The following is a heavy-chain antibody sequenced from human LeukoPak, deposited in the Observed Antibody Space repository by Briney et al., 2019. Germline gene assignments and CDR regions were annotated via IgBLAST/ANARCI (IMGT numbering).Heavy chain of an antibody. CDR1: GGSFSGYY. CDR3: ARLATDIVVVPAAINWFDP. J-gene: IGHJ5*02. Sequence: PSETVSLTCAVYGGSFSGYYCNWIRQPPGKGLEWIGEINHSGSTNYNPSLKSRVTISVDTSKNQFSLRLSSVTAADTAVYYCARLATDIVVVPAAINWFDPWGQGTVVTVSS. D-gene: IGHD2-2*02. V-gene: IGHV4-34*01. CDR2: INHSGST.